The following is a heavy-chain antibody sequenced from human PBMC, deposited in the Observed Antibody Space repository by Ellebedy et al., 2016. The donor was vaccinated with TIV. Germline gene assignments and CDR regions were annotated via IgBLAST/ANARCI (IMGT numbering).Heavy chain of an antibody. V-gene: IGHV3-23*01. J-gene: IGHJ4*02. CDR1: GFTFGSFA. D-gene: IGHD3-16*01. CDR3: AKGSSSGFNYDRVGFDG. Sequence: GESLKISCTASGFTFGSFAMHWVRQAPGKGLEWLSVISADGVNTDHADSVKGQFTITRDNFKNTLYLQLNRLRTEDTAVYYCAKGSSSGFNYDRVGFDGWGQGTLVTVSS. CDR2: ISADGVNT.